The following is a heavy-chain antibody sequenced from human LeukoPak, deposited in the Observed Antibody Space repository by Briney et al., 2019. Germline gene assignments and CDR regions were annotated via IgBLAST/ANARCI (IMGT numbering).Heavy chain of an antibody. Sequence: PGGSLRLSCAASGFTSSSYAMNWVSQAPGKGLEWVSTIGAGSGSTYYADSVKGRFTISRDNSKSTVYLQMNSLRAEDTAVYYCAKGVSSLVPATRVPDYWGQGTLVTVSS. CDR1: GFTSSSYA. CDR2: IGAGSGST. D-gene: IGHD2-2*01. CDR3: AKGVSSLVPATRVPDY. J-gene: IGHJ4*02. V-gene: IGHV3-23*01.